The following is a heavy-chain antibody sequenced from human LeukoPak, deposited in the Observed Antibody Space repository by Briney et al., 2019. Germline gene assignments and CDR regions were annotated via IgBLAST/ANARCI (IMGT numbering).Heavy chain of an antibody. CDR2: INHSGST. CDR1: GGSFSGYY. J-gene: IGHJ4*02. D-gene: IGHD2-21*02. Sequence: PSETLSLTCAVYGGSFSGYYWSWIRQPPGKGLEWIGEINHSGSTNYNPSLKSRVTISVDTSKNQFSLKLSSVTAADTAVYYCATTTYCGGDCSFDYWGQGTLVTVSS. CDR3: ATTTYCGGDCSFDY. V-gene: IGHV4-34*01.